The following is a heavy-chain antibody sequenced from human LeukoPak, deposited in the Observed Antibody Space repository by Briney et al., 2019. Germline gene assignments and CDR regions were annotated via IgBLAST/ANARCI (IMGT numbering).Heavy chain of an antibody. CDR2: IKQDGSEK. CDR1: GFTFSSYW. CDR3: ARLFDFWSGYYTSADY. D-gene: IGHD3-3*01. J-gene: IGHJ4*02. V-gene: IGHV3-7*01. Sequence: GGSLRLSCAASGFTFSSYWMSWVRQAPGKGLEWVANIKQDGSEKYYVDSVKGRFTISRDNAKNSLYLQMNSLRAADTAVYYCARLFDFWSGYYTSADYWGQGTLVTVSS.